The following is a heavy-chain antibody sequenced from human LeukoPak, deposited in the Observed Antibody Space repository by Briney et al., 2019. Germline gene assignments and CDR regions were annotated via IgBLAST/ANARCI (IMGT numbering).Heavy chain of an antibody. D-gene: IGHD1-26*01. J-gene: IGHJ5*02. CDR1: GFTFNNYS. CDR3: AGQNSIMGATGWFDP. CDR2: ISTGGTYK. V-gene: IGHV3-21*01. Sequence: TGGSLRLSCAASGFTFNNYSMNWVRQAPGKGLEWVSYISTGGTYKYYVDSVKGRFSISRDNAKNSLYLQMNSLRAEDTAVYYCAGQNSIMGATGWFDPWGQGTLVTVSS.